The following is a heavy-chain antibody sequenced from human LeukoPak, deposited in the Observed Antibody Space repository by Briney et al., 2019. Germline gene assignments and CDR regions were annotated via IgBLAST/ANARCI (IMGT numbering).Heavy chain of an antibody. CDR1: GYTFTSCG. CDR3: AREGSYSTV. D-gene: IGHD1-26*01. J-gene: IGHJ4*02. Sequence: ASVKLSCKSSGYTFTSCGISWVRQAPGQGLELMGWISAYNGNTNYAQKLQGRVTMTTDTSTSPAYMDLRSLRSDDTAVYYCAREGSYSTVWGQGTLVTVSS. CDR2: ISAYNGNT. V-gene: IGHV1-18*01.